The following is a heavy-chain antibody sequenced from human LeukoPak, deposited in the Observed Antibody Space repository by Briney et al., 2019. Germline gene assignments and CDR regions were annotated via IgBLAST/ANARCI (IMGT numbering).Heavy chain of an antibody. CDR2: IYPGDSDT. Sequence: GESLKISCKGSGYSFTSYWIGWVRHMPENALEWVGIIYPGDSDTRYSPSFQGQVTISADKSISTAYLQWSSLKASDTAMYYCARRPYDILTGSYYFDYWGQGTLVTVSS. J-gene: IGHJ4*02. D-gene: IGHD3-9*01. CDR3: ARRPYDILTGSYYFDY. V-gene: IGHV5-51*01. CDR1: GYSFTSYW.